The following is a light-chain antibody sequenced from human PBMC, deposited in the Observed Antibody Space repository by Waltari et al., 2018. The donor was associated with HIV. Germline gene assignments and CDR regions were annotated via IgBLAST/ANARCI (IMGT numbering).Light chain of an antibody. J-gene: IGKJ3*01. CDR3: QKYNRAPPT. V-gene: IGKV1-27*01. CDR1: QGIGHY. CDR2: AAS. Sequence: DIQMTQSHTSLPASVVDRVTITCRASQGIGHYFAWYQQKPGKVPKLLIYAASALQSGVPSRFSGSASGTDFTLTISSLQPEDVATYYCQKYNRAPPTFGPGTKVDIK.